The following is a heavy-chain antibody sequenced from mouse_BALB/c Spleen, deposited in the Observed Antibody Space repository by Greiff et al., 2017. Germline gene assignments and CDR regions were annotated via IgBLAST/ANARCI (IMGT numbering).Heavy chain of an antibody. Sequence: EVQLVESGGGLVQPGGSRKLSCAASGFTFSSFGMHWVRQAPEKGLEWVAYISSGSSTIYYADTVKGRFTISRDNPKNTLFLQMTSLRSEDTAMYYCARSAYDPYYYAMDYWGQGTSVTVSS. CDR2: ISSGSSTI. J-gene: IGHJ4*01. CDR3: ARSAYDPYYYAMDY. V-gene: IGHV5-17*02. CDR1: GFTFSSFG. D-gene: IGHD2-3*01.